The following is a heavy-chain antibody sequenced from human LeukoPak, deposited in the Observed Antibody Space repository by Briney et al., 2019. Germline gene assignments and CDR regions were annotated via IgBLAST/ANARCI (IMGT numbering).Heavy chain of an antibody. V-gene: IGHV4-59*01. CDR2: IYYSGST. Sequence: SGTLSLACTVSGGSISSFYWSWIRQPPGKGLEWIGYIYYSGSTNYNPSLKSRVTISVDTSKNQFSLKLSSVTAADTAVYFCAKDKFDGSGYQFDSWGQGSLVIVSS. CDR1: GGSISSFY. CDR3: AKDKFDGSGYQFDS. D-gene: IGHD3-10*01. J-gene: IGHJ4*02.